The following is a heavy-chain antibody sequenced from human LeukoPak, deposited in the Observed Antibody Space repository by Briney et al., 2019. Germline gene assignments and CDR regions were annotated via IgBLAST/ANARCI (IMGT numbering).Heavy chain of an antibody. CDR2: INGDGTTT. V-gene: IGHV3-74*01. CDR1: GSTLSTHW. D-gene: IGHD1-26*01. J-gene: IGHJ4*02. Sequence: QTGGSLRLSCAASGSTLSTHWMHWVRQAPGKGLVWVSRINGDGTTTSYADSVKGRFTISRVNAKSTLYLEMDSLRAEDTAIYYCARRWYTGTYYYFDLWGQGTLVTVSS. CDR3: ARRWYTGTYYYFDL.